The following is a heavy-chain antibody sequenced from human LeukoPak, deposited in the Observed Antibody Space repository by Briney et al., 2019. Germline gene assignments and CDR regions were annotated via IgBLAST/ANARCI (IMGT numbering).Heavy chain of an antibody. CDR2: IYYSGRA. J-gene: IGHJ4*02. V-gene: IGHV4-31*03. CDR3: ARTTKKTRDETDGGMADY. CDR1: GGSISSGGYY. Sequence: SETLSLTCTVSGGSISSGGYYWSWIRQHPGKGLEWIGYIYYSGRAYYNPSLKSRVTMSVDTSKNQFSLRLSSVTAADTAVYYCARTTKKTRDETDGGMADYWGQGTLVTVSS. D-gene: IGHD2-15*01.